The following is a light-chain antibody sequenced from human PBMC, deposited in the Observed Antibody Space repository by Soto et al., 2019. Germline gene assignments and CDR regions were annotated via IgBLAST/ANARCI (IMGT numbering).Light chain of an antibody. Sequence: ALTQPASVSGSPGLSITISCTGTSSDVGAYNFVSWYQQHPDKAPKLMIFDVSNRPSGVSNRFSGSKSGNTASLTISGLQSEDEAEYYCGSYTTSSNYVFGTGTKVTV. CDR2: DVS. CDR3: GSYTTSSNYV. V-gene: IGLV2-14*03. J-gene: IGLJ1*01. CDR1: SSDVGAYNF.